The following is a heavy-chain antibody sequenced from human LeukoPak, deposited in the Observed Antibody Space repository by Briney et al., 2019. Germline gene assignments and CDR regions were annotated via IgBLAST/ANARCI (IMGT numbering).Heavy chain of an antibody. V-gene: IGHV3-23*01. CDR1: GFTFSSYA. J-gene: IGHJ4*02. D-gene: IGHD3-22*01. Sequence: PGGSLRLSCAASGFTFSSYAMSWVRQAPGKGLEWVSAISGSGGSTYYADSVKGRFTISRDNSKNTLYLQMNSLRAEDTAVYYCAKDLYYYDSGGYLDCWGQGTLVTVSS. CDR3: AKDLYYYDSGGYLDC. CDR2: ISGSGGST.